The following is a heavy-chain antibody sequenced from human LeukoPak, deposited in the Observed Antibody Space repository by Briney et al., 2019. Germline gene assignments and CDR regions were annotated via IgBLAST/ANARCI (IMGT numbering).Heavy chain of an antibody. CDR1: GGTFISYA. Sequence: ASVNVSCKASGGTFISYAISWVRQAPGQGLEWMGGIIPIFGTANYAQKFQGRVTITADESTSTAYMELSSLRSEDTAVYYCARTPCGNCYFDYWGQGTLVTVSS. CDR3: ARTPCGNCYFDY. V-gene: IGHV1-69*13. CDR2: IIPIFGTA. J-gene: IGHJ4*02. D-gene: IGHD2-21*01.